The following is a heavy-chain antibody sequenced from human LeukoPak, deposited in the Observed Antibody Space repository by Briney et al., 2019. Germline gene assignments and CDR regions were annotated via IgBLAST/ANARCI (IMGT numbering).Heavy chain of an antibody. CDR3: AKDQGIQLWLKYFQH. CDR1: GFTFNNYA. J-gene: IGHJ1*01. D-gene: IGHD5-18*01. V-gene: IGHV3-23*01. CDR2: ISGSGGTT. Sequence: GGSLRLSCAASGFTFNNYAMTWVRQAPGKGLEWVSAISGSGGTTLYADSVKGRFTISRDNSKSTLYLQMNSLGAEDTAVYYCAKDQGIQLWLKYFQHWGQGTLVTVSS.